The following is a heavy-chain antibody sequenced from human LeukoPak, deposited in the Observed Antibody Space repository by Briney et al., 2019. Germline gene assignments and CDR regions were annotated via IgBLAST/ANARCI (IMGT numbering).Heavy chain of an antibody. CDR2: MSPNSGDT. CDR3: ARPRTYYDFWRGYPPFDY. J-gene: IGHJ4*02. D-gene: IGHD3-3*01. CDR1: GYTFTSYD. Sequence: GASVKVSCKASGYTFTSYDFNWVRQATGQRPEWMGWMSPNSGDTGYAQKFQDRVTMTRNTSISTAYMELSSLRSDDTAVYYCARPRTYYDFWRGYPPFDYWGQGTLVTVSS. V-gene: IGHV1-8*01.